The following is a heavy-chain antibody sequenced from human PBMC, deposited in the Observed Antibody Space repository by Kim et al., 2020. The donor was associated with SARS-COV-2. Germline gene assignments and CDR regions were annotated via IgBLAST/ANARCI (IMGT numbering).Heavy chain of an antibody. CDR1: GGSFSGYY. D-gene: IGHD2-2*01. J-gene: IGHJ6*03. V-gene: IGHV4-34*01. Sequence: SETLSLTCAVYGGSFSGYYWSWIRQPQGKGLEWIGEINHSGSTNYNPSLTSRVTISVDTSKNQFSLKLSSVTAADTAVYYCARGVVVPAASRPYMDVWGKGTPVTVSS. CDR2: INHSGST. CDR3: ARGVVVPAASRPYMDV.